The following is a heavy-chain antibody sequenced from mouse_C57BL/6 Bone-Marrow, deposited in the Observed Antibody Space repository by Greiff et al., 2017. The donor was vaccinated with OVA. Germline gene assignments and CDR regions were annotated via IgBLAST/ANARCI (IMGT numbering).Heavy chain of an antibody. Sequence: VQLQQPGAELVRPGSSVKLSCKASGYTFTSYWMGWVKQRPGQGLEWIGNIYPSDSETHYNQKFKDKATLTVDKSSSTAYMQLSSLTSEDSAVYYCARKDSSGYMGFAYWGQGTLVTVSA. D-gene: IGHD3-2*02. CDR3: ARKDSSGYMGFAY. V-gene: IGHV1-61*01. CDR2: IYPSDSET. J-gene: IGHJ3*01. CDR1: GYTFTSYW.